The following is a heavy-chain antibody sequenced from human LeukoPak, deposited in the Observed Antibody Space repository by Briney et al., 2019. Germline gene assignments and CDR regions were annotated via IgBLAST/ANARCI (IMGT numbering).Heavy chain of an antibody. D-gene: IGHD3-9*01. CDR2: INHSGST. CDR3: ARDRPSTYYDILTGYDY. V-gene: IGHV4-34*01. Sequence: SETLSLTCAVYGGSFSGYYWSWIRQPPGKGLEWIGEINHSGSTNYNPSLKSRVTISVDTSKNQFSLKLSSVTAADTAVYYCARDRPSTYYDILTGYDYWGQGTLVTVSS. J-gene: IGHJ4*02. CDR1: GGSFSGYY.